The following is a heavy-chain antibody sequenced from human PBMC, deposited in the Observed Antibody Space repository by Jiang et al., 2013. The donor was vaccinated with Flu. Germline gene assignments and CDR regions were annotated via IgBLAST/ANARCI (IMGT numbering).Heavy chain of an antibody. CDR2: IDWDDDK. J-gene: IGHJ3*02. V-gene: IGHV2-70*04. Sequence: TLTLTCTFSGFSLSTSGMRVSWIRQPPGKALEWLARIDWDDDKYYSTSLKTRLTISKDTSKNQVVLTMTNMDPVDTATYYCARIGTNWNYAGNDAFDIWGQGTMVTVSS. D-gene: IGHD1-7*01. CDR3: ARIGTNWNYAGNDAFDI. CDR1: GFSLSTSGMR.